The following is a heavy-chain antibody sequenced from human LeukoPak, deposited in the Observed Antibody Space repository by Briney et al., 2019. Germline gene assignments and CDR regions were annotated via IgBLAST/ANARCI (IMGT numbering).Heavy chain of an antibody. CDR3: ARDKAARWFGEPLDY. Sequence: GGSLRLSCAASGFTFSSYGMHWVRQAPGKGLEWVAVISYDGSNKYYADSVKGRFTISRDNSKNTLYLQMNSLRAEDTAVYYRARDKAARWFGEPLDYWGQGTLVTVSS. CDR1: GFTFSSYG. D-gene: IGHD3-10*01. V-gene: IGHV3-30*19. J-gene: IGHJ4*02. CDR2: ISYDGSNK.